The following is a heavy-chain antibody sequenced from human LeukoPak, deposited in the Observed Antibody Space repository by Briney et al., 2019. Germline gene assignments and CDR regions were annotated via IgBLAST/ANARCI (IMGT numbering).Heavy chain of an antibody. CDR3: TTAFLYYYDSSGYYWGSDFDY. CDR2: IKSKTDGGTT. Sequence: GSLSLSCAASGFTFSNAWMSWVRQAPGKGLEWVGRIKSKTDGGTTDYAAPVKGRFTISGDDSKNTLYLQMNSLKTEDTAVYYCTTAFLYYYDSSGYYWGSDFDYWGQGTLVTVSS. J-gene: IGHJ4*02. CDR1: GFTFSNAW. D-gene: IGHD3-22*01. V-gene: IGHV3-15*01.